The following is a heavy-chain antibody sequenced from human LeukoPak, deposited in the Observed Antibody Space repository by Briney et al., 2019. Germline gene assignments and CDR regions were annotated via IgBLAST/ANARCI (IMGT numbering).Heavy chain of an antibody. CDR2: ISGYNGNT. D-gene: IGHD2-15*01. V-gene: IGHV1-18*04. Sequence: GASVKVSCKASGYTFTSYGVSWVRQAPAQGLEWMGWISGYNGNTNYAQKVQGRVTMTTDTSTSTAYMELRSLRSDNTAVYYCAREPHAYSKYVPRGDYWGQGTLVTVSS. CDR3: AREPHAYSKYVPRGDY. CDR1: GYTFTSYG. J-gene: IGHJ4*02.